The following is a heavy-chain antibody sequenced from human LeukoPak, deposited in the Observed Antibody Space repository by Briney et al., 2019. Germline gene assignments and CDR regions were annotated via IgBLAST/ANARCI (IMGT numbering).Heavy chain of an antibody. CDR2: IYHSGST. V-gene: IGHV4-38-2*02. D-gene: IGHD3-10*01. CDR1: GYSISSGYY. CDR3: ARGPLWFGELYFDY. J-gene: IGHJ4*02. Sequence: SETLSLTCPVSGYSISSGYYWGWIRQPPGKGLEWIGSIYHSGSTYYNPSLKSRVTISVDTSKNQFSLKLSSVAAADTAVYYCARGPLWFGELYFDYWGQGTLVTVPS.